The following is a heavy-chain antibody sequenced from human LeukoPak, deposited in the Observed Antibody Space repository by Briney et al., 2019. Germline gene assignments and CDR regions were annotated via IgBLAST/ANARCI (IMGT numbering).Heavy chain of an antibody. Sequence: PSETLSLTCTVSGGSISSSSYYWGWIRQPPGKGLEWIGNMYYSGSIYYNPSLKSRVTISVDTSKNQFSLNLNSVTAADTAVYYCARRNGYSYGFSHWGPGTMLTVSS. D-gene: IGHD5-18*01. CDR1: GGSISSSSYY. CDR3: ARRNGYSYGFSH. V-gene: IGHV4-39*01. J-gene: IGHJ4*02. CDR2: MYYSGSI.